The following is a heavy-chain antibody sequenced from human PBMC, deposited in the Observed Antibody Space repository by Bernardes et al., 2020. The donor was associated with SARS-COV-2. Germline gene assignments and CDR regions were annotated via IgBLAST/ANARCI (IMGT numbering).Heavy chain of an antibody. CDR3: AKELNWNHFDY. Sequence: GGSLRLSCAASRFTFGSYGMSWVRQAPGKGLEWVAFINYDGSNEYYADSVKGRFTISRDNSKNTLYLQLNSLRIDDTAVYYCAKELNWNHFDYWGQGSLVTVSS. CDR1: RFTFGSYG. J-gene: IGHJ4*02. CDR2: INYDGSNE. D-gene: IGHD1-20*01. V-gene: IGHV3-30*02.